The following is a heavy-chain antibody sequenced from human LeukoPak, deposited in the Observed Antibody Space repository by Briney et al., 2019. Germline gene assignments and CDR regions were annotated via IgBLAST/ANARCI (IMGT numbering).Heavy chain of an antibody. CDR3: ARVSCSSPSCYPRYYYGMDV. Sequence: GAVRVSCVASGYTFTSYRISWGREGPGEGGEWMGWISDHSGNTNYAQKSQDSVTTTTDTSTSTAYMELRSLRSDDTAVYYCARVSCSSPSCYPRYYYGMDVWGQGTTVTVSS. CDR1: GYTFTSYR. V-gene: IGHV1-18*01. CDR2: ISDHSGNT. J-gene: IGHJ6*02. D-gene: IGHD2-2*01.